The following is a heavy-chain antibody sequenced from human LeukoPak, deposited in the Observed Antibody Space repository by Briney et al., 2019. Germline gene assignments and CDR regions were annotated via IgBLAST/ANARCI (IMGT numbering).Heavy chain of an antibody. CDR2: ISDSGGST. CDR3: ARQTGIRGALDY. D-gene: IGHD3-10*01. Sequence: GGSLRLSCAASGFTFSSYAMSWVRQAPGKGLEWVSAISDSGGSTYYADSVKGRFTISRDNSKNTLYLQMNNLRAEDTAVYYCARQTGIRGALDYWGQGTLVTVSS. CDR1: GFTFSSYA. J-gene: IGHJ4*02. V-gene: IGHV3-23*01.